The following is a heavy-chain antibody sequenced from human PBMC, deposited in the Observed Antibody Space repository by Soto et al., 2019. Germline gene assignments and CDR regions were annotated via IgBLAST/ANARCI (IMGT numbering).Heavy chain of an antibody. CDR3: ATPTITIFGVVRDY. Sequence: ASVKVSCEVSGYTLTELSMHWVRQAPGKGLEWMGGFDPEDGETIYAQKFQGRVTMTEDTSTDTAYMELSSLRSEDTAVYYCATPTITIFGVVRDYWGQGTLVTVSS. V-gene: IGHV1-24*01. CDR2: FDPEDGET. CDR1: GYTLTELS. J-gene: IGHJ4*02. D-gene: IGHD3-3*01.